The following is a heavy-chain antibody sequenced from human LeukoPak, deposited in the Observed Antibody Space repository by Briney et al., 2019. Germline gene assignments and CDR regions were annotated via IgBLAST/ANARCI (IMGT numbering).Heavy chain of an antibody. CDR3: ARDRDRMVQGVTALFDY. J-gene: IGHJ4*02. V-gene: IGHV1-18*04. CDR2: IIGSNGNT. CDR1: GYTFNTYG. D-gene: IGHD3-10*01. Sequence: ASVKVSCKTSGYTFNTYGISWVRQAPGQGLEWMGWIIGSNGNTKYAQKVQGRVTMTTDTSTTTAYMEVRSLRSDDTAVYYCARDRDRMVQGVTALFDYWGQRTLVTVSS.